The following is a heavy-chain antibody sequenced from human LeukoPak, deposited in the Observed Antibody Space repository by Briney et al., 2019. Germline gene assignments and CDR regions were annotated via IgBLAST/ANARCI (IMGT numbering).Heavy chain of an antibody. D-gene: IGHD3-10*01. CDR1: GFTFSDYY. CDR3: ARDLMVRGVPYYFGY. J-gene: IGHJ4*02. Sequence: GGSLRLSCAASGFTFSDYYMSWIRQAPGKGLEWVSYISSSSSYTNYADSVKGRFTISRDNAKSSLYLQMNSLRAEDTAVYYCARDLMVRGVPYYFGYWGQGTLVTVSS. CDR2: ISSSSSYT. V-gene: IGHV3-11*06.